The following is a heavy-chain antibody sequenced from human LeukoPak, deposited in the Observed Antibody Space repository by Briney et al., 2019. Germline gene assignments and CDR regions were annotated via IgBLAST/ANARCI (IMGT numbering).Heavy chain of an antibody. CDR1: GFTFSSDG. J-gene: IGHJ6*03. V-gene: IGHV3-30*02. D-gene: IGHD2-15*01. CDR2: IRYEGSNK. Sequence: GGCLRVSCAAPGFTFSSDGMHWVRQAPGKGLEWVAFIRYEGSNKYYADSVKGGFTISRDNSKNTLYLQMNSLRAEDTAIYYCAKNGDRGAYCSGGTCYPYYYYYMDVWGKGTTVTISS. CDR3: AKNGDRGAYCSGGTCYPYYYYYMDV.